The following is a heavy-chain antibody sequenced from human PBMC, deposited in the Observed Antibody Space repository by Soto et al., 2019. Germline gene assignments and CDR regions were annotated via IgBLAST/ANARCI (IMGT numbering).Heavy chain of an antibody. CDR3: ARERVVVPATIFYYYALDV. CDR2: VKQDGSER. J-gene: IGHJ6*02. V-gene: IGHV3-7*05. Sequence: QLGGSLRLSCAASGFSFSDYWMSWVRQAPGKGLEWVANVKQDGSERYYVDSVKGRFTISRDNAKNSLYLQMNSLRAEDTAVYYCARERVVVPATIFYYYALDVWGQGTTVTVSS. CDR1: GFSFSDYW. D-gene: IGHD2-15*01.